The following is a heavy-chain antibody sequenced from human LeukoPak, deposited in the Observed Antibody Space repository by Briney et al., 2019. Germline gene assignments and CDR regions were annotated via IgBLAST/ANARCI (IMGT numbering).Heavy chain of an antibody. Sequence: PGGSLRLSCGASRLTLSTYTMNWVRQAPGKGLEWVSHIAGRSDSIYYADSVKGRFTISRDKAKNTLYLQMNSLRAEDTAVYYCAKGHGVLDYWGQGTLVTVSS. CDR2: IAGRSDSI. J-gene: IGHJ4*02. CDR1: RLTLSTYT. V-gene: IGHV3-21*05. D-gene: IGHD6-6*01. CDR3: AKGHGVLDY.